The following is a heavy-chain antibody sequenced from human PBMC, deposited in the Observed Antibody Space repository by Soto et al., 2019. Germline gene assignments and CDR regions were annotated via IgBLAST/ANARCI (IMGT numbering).Heavy chain of an antibody. CDR2: IRSKAYGGTT. J-gene: IGHJ4*02. CDR1: GFTFGDYA. D-gene: IGHD2-2*01. Sequence: PGGSLRLSCTASGFTFGDYAMSWFRQAPGKGLEWVGFIRSKAYGGTTEYAASVKGRFTISRDDSKSIAYLQMNSLKTEDTAVYYCNRDYQLLAPDYWGQGTLVTVSS. V-gene: IGHV3-49*03. CDR3: NRDYQLLAPDY.